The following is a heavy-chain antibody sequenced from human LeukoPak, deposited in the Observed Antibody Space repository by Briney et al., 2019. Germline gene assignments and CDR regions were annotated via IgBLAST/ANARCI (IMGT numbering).Heavy chain of an antibody. J-gene: IGHJ6*03. D-gene: IGHD6-13*01. CDR1: GYTFTSYD. V-gene: IGHV1-8*01. CDR2: MNPNSGNT. CDR3: ARGLGSSSWGVYYCYYMDV. Sequence: ASVKVSCKASGYTFTSYDINWVRQATGQGLEWMGWMNPNSGNTGYAQKFQGRVTMTRNTSISTAYMELSSLRSEDTAVYYCARGLGSSSWGVYYCYYMDVWGKGTTVTVSS.